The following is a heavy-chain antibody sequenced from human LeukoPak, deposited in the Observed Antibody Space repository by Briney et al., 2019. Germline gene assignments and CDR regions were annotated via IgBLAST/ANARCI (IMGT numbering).Heavy chain of an antibody. Sequence: SETLSLTCTVSGDSISTYFWGWIRQPPGKGLEWIGYISYSGSTNYKPSLKSRVTISVDTSKNQFSLKLSSVIAADTAVYYCARTQMGYFFDYWGQGTLVTASS. CDR1: GDSISTYF. J-gene: IGHJ4*02. D-gene: IGHD5-24*01. CDR2: ISYSGST. V-gene: IGHV4-59*01. CDR3: ARTQMGYFFDY.